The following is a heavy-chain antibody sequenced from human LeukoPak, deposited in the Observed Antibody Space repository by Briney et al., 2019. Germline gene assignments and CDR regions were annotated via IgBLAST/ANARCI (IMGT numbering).Heavy chain of an antibody. Sequence: GGSLRLSCAASGITFSSYSMHWVRQAPGKGLEWVSSIGSSGSYIYYADSVKGRFTISRDNAKNSLYLQMNSLRGEDTAVYYCARGGRRFWGQGTLVTVSS. J-gene: IGHJ4*02. V-gene: IGHV3-21*06. CDR3: ARGGRRF. CDR2: IGSSGSYI. CDR1: GITFSSYS. D-gene: IGHD3-16*01.